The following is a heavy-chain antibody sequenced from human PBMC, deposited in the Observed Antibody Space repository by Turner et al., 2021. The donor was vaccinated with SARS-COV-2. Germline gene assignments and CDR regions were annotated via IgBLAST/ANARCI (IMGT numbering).Heavy chain of an antibody. CDR2: IKTKTDGGTT. V-gene: IGHV3-15*01. CDR1: GFTFSNAW. CDR3: TTHSAPDY. D-gene: IGHD6-13*01. J-gene: IGHJ4*02. Sequence: EVQLLESGGGLVKPGGSLRLSCAASGFTFSNAWMSWVRQAPGKGLEWVGSIKTKTDGGTTDYAATVKGRFTNSRDDSKNTLYLQMNSLKTEDTAVYYCTTHSAPDYWGQGTLVTVSS.